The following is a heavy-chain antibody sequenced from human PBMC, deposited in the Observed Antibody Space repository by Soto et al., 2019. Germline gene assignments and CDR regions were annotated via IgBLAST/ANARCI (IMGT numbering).Heavy chain of an antibody. CDR2: ISYDGSNK. V-gene: IGHV3-30-3*01. J-gene: IGHJ6*02. CDR1: GFTFSSYA. CDR3: ARDWRYCSGGSCYSPEYYYYYYGMDV. Sequence: GGSLRLSCAASGFTFSSYAMHWVRQAPGKGLEWVAVISYDGSNKYYADSGKGRFTISRDNSKNTLYLQMNSLRAEDTAVYYCARDWRYCSGGSCYSPEYYYYYYGMDVWGQGTTVTVSS. D-gene: IGHD2-15*01.